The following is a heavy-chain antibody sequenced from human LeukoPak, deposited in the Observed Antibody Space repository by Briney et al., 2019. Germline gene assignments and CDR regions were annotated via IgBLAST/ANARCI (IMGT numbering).Heavy chain of an antibody. D-gene: IGHD3-22*01. CDR2: IEQHGSEK. V-gene: IGHV3-7*01. CDR3: ARDRPLVVVNYFDY. CDR1: GFTFSNYW. Sequence: GGSQRLSCTVSGFTFSNYWMSWVRQAPGKGLEWVANIEQHGSEKWYVDSVKGRFTISRDNAKNSLYLQMNSLRAEDTAVYYCARDRPLVVVNYFDYWGQGTLVTVSS. J-gene: IGHJ4*02.